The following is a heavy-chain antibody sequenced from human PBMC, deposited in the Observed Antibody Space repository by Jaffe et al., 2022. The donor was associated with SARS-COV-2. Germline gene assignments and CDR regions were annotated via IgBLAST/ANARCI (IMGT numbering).Heavy chain of an antibody. CDR2: IYYSGSA. CDR3: ARQSVSGTYWYFDL. J-gene: IGHJ2*01. V-gene: IGHV4-39*01. CDR1: GGSISTRSYY. D-gene: IGHD2-15*01. Sequence: QLQLQESGPGLVKPSETLSLTCTVSGGSISTRSYYWGWIRQPPGKELEWTASIYYSGSAYYNPSLKSRVTISVDTSKNQFSVRLSSVTAADTAVYFCARQSVSGTYWYFDLWGRGTLVTVSS.